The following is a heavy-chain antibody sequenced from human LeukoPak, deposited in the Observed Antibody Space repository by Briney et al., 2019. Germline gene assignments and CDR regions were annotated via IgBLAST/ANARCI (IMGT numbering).Heavy chain of an antibody. J-gene: IGHJ3*02. V-gene: IGHV4-39*01. CDR2: IYYGGST. D-gene: IGHD3-22*01. CDR1: GGSISSNTYY. CDR3: ARAYYYASSAFDI. Sequence: SETLSLTCTVSGGSISSNTYYWDWIRQPPGKGLECIGSIYYGGSTYYNPYLKSRVIISVDTSKNQFSLKLSSVTAADTAVYYCARAYYYASSAFDIWGQGTMVTVSS.